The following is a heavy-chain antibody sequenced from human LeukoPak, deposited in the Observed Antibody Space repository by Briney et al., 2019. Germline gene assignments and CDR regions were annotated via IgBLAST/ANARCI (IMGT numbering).Heavy chain of an antibody. D-gene: IGHD4-17*01. CDR2: ISYDGSNK. CDR3: ARVVSRTTVTYCYFDY. J-gene: IGHJ4*02. Sequence: GGSLRLSCAASGFTFSSYAMHWVRQAPGKGLEWVAVISYDGSNKYYADSVKGRFTISRDNSKNTLYLQMNSLRAEDTAVYYCARVVSRTTVTYCYFDYWGQGTLVTVSS. CDR1: GFTFSSYA. V-gene: IGHV3-30-3*01.